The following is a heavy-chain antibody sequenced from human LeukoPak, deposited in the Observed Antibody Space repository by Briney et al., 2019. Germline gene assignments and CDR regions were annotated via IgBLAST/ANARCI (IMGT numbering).Heavy chain of an antibody. CDR2: ISGSGGST. CDR3: AKDHRYYYYYMDV. J-gene: IGHJ6*03. Sequence: GGSLRLSCAASGFTFSSYARSWVRQAPGKGLEWVSAISGSGGSTYYADSVKGRFTISRDNSKNTLYLQMNSLRAEDTAVYYCAKDHRYYYYYMDVWGKGTTVTVSS. CDR1: GFTFSSYA. V-gene: IGHV3-23*01.